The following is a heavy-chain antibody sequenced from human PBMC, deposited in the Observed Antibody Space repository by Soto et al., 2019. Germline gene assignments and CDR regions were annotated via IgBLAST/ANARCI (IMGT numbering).Heavy chain of an antibody. Sequence: EVQLLESGGGLVQPGGSLRLSCAASGFTFSSYAMSWVRQAPGKGLEWVSAISGSGGSTYYADSVKGRFTISRDNSKNTLYLQMNSLRSEDTAVYYCAKDCTYYYYGMDVWGQGTTVTVSS. CDR1: GFTFSSYA. J-gene: IGHJ6*02. V-gene: IGHV3-23*01. CDR3: AKDCTYYYYGMDV. CDR2: ISGSGGST.